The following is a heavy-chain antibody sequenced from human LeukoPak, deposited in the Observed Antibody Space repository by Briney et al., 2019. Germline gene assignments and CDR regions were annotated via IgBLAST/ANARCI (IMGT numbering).Heavy chain of an antibody. D-gene: IGHD1-26*01. V-gene: IGHV1-69*04. CDR1: GGTFSSYA. Sequence: GASVKVSCKASGGTFSSYAISWVRQAPGQGLEWMGRIIPILGIANYAQKFQGRVTITADKSMSTAYMELSSLRSEDTAVYYCARGAAGSGARIVYYFDYWGQGTLVTVSS. CDR2: IIPILGIA. CDR3: ARGAAGSGARIVYYFDY. J-gene: IGHJ4*02.